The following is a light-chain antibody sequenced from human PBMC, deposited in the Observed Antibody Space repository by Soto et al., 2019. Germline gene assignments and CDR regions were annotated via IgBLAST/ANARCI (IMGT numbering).Light chain of an antibody. V-gene: IGLV2-14*01. Sequence: QSALTQPASVSGSPGQSITISCTGTSSDVGGYNDVSWYQQHPGKAPKLMIYEVSNWPSGVSNRFSGSKSGNTASLTISGLQAEDEADYYCSSYTSSSIAYVFGTGTKLTVL. CDR2: EVS. CDR1: SSDVGGYND. CDR3: SSYTSSSIAYV. J-gene: IGLJ1*01.